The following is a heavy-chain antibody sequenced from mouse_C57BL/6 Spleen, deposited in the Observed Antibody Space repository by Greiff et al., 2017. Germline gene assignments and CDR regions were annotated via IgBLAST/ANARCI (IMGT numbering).Heavy chain of an antibody. J-gene: IGHJ1*03. V-gene: IGHV14-1*01. Sequence: EVQLQQSGAELVRPGASVKLSCTASGFNIKDYYMHWVKQRPEQGLEWIGRIDPEDGDTEYAPKFQGKATMTADTSSNTAYLPLSSLTSEDSAVYYCATLDYYGSKGYFDGWGTGTTVTVSS. CDR3: ATLDYYGSKGYFDG. D-gene: IGHD1-1*01. CDR1: GFNIKDYY. CDR2: IDPEDGDT.